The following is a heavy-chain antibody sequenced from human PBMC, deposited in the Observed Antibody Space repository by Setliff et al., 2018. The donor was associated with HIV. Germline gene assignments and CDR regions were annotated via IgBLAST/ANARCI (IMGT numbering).Heavy chain of an antibody. V-gene: IGHV1-69*10. D-gene: IGHD2-21*02. Sequence: SVKVSCKASGGTFSNYVFSWVRQAPGQGLAWMGGIVPILSTANYAQKFQGRVTITADKSTTTAYMELTDLKTDDTAVYYCAREPRGTAAYWYFDLWGRGTLVTVS. J-gene: IGHJ2*01. CDR3: AREPRGTAAYWYFDL. CDR1: GGTFSNYV. CDR2: IVPILSTA.